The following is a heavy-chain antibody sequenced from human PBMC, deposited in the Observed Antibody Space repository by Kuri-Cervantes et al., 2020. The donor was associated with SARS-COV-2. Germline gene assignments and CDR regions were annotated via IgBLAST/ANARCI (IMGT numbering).Heavy chain of an antibody. CDR2: INHSGST. V-gene: IGHV4-34*01. Sequence: GSLRLSCAVSGGSFSGYYWSWIRQPPGKGLEWIGEINHSGSTNYNPSLKSRVTVSVDTSKNKFSLKLSSVTAADTAVYYCARVRSDILTGYPFDDWGQGTLVTVSS. D-gene: IGHD3-9*01. CDR3: ARVRSDILTGYPFDD. CDR1: GGSFSGYY. J-gene: IGHJ4*02.